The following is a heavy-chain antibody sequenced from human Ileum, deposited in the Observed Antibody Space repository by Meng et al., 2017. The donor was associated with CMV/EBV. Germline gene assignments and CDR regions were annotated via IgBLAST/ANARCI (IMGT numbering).Heavy chain of an antibody. J-gene: IGHJ5*02. V-gene: IGHV4-4*07. CDR3: ARAAARGVPVDL. CDR2: IHPTGTT. Sequence: QLHESGQNLLQPSEPLSRTCTVTGGSLTSYYWTWIRQPAGKGLEWIGRIHPTGTTDDNPSLKSRVSMSLDKSKNQFSLKLTSVTAADTAVYYCARAAARGVPVDLWGQGTLVTVSS. CDR1: GGSLTSYY. D-gene: IGHD3-10*01.